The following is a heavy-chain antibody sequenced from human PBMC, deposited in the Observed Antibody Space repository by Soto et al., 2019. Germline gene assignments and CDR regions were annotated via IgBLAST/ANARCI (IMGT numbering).Heavy chain of an antibody. CDR3: AVGGGGAIRRSYFDY. V-gene: IGHV3-33*01. Sequence: QVQLVESGGGVVQPGRSLRLSCAASGFTYGMHWVRQAPGKGLEWVAVTWYDGSNKYYADSVKGRFTISRDNSKNTLYLQMNSRRAEAAAACSWAVGGGGAIRRSYFDYWGQGTLVTVSS. CDR1: GFTYG. D-gene: IGHD3-10*01. CDR2: TWYDGSNK. J-gene: IGHJ4*02.